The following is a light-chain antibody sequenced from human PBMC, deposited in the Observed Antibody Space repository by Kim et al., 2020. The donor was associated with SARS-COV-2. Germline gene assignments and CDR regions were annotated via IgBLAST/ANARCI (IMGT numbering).Light chain of an antibody. CDR1: QGISSA. Sequence: GERVTITCWASQGISSALAWYQQKLGKAPKLLVYDASSLESEVPSRFSGSGSGTEFTLTISSLQPEDFAAYYCQQFNNYPITFGQGTRLEIK. J-gene: IGKJ5*01. CDR2: DAS. CDR3: QQFNNYPIT. V-gene: IGKV1D-13*01.